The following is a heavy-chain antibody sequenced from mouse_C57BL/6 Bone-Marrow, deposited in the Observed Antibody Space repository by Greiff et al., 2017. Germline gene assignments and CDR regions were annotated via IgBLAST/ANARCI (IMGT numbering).Heavy chain of an antibody. Sequence: ESGPGLVKPSQSLSLTCSVTGYSITSGYYWNWIRQFPGNKLEWMGYISYDGSNNYNPSLKNRISITRDTSKNQFFLKLNSVTTEDTATYYCARGGLRPYYAMDYWGQGTSVTVSS. CDR2: ISYDGSN. V-gene: IGHV3-6*01. CDR1: GYSITSGYY. CDR3: ARGGLRPYYAMDY. D-gene: IGHD2-4*01. J-gene: IGHJ4*01.